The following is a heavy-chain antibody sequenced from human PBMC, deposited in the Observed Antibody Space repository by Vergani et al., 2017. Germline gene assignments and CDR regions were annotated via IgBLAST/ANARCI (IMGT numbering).Heavy chain of an antibody. Sequence: EVQLVESGGGLVQPGGSLRLSCAASGFTFSSYWMHWVRQAPGKGLVWVSRINSDGSSTSYADSVKGRFTISRDNSKNTLYLQMNSLRAEDTAVYYCAKDLEQLVYYFDYWGQGTLVTVSS. J-gene: IGHJ4*02. D-gene: IGHD6-6*01. V-gene: IGHV3-74*01. CDR1: GFTFSSYW. CDR3: AKDLEQLVYYFDY. CDR2: INSDGSST.